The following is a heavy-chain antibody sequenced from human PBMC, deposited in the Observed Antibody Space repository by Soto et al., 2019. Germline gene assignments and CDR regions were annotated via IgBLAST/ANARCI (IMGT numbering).Heavy chain of an antibody. V-gene: IGHV3-43*01. J-gene: IGHJ6*02. CDR1: GVSFEDYT. Sequence: HGGSLRLACAACGVSFEDYTMDGVRKAPGKGLEWVSLLSWDGSSTYYADSVKGRFTISRDNSKNSLYLQMNSLRTEVTALYHCAKVVVPAANYYGMDVWGQGTTVTVSS. CDR2: LSWDGSST. D-gene: IGHD2-2*01. CDR3: AKVVVPAANYYGMDV.